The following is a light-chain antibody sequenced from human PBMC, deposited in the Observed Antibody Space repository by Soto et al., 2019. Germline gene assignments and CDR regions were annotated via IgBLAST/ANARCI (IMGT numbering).Light chain of an antibody. V-gene: IGKV3-11*01. CDR3: HQRYNLPFP. Sequence: EIVLTQSPATLSLSPGERATLSCRASQSVDTYLAWYQQKPGQAPRLLMYDASNRAAGIPARFSGSGSGTDFDLTISTLEPEDFAVYYCHQRYNLPFPFGPGTKEDIK. J-gene: IGKJ3*01. CDR1: QSVDTY. CDR2: DAS.